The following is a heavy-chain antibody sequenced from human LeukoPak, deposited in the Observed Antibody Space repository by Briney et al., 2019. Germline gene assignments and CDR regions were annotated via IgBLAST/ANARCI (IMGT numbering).Heavy chain of an antibody. CDR1: GGSISSYY. Sequence: SETLSLNCTVSGGSISSYYWSWIRQPAGKGLEWIGRIYTSGNTNYNPSLKSRVTMSVDTSKNQFSLKLSSVTAAATAVYYCARMTTVTAHHYYYYGMDVWGQGTTVTVSS. J-gene: IGHJ6*02. CDR3: ARMTTVTAHHYYYYGMDV. V-gene: IGHV4-4*07. D-gene: IGHD4-17*01. CDR2: IYTSGNT.